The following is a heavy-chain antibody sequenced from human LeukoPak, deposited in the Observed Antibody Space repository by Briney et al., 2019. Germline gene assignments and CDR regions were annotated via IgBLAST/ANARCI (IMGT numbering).Heavy chain of an antibody. V-gene: IGHV4-59*08. CDR2: ISYSGST. CDR3: ARHGPPRADQLASFDY. J-gene: IGHJ4*02. CDR1: GGSISDHY. D-gene: IGHD6-13*01. Sequence: SGTLSLTCSVSGGSISDHYWGWIRQPPGKRLEWIGYISYSGSTDYNPSLKSRVTISVDTSKNQFSLNVNSVTAADTAVYYCARHGPPRADQLASFDYWGQGTLVTVSS.